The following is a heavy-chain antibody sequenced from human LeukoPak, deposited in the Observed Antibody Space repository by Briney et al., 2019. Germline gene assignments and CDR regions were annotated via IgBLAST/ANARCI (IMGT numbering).Heavy chain of an antibody. V-gene: IGHV3-64*01. D-gene: IGHD1-14*01. CDR3: ARGSLNPYYDY. Sequence: GGSLRLSCAASGFTFSSYAMHWVRQAPGKGLEYVSAISSNGGSTYYANSVKGRFTIPRDNSKNTLYLQMGSLRAEDTAVYYCARGSLNPYYDYWGQGTLVTVSS. CDR1: GFTFSSYA. CDR2: ISSNGGST. J-gene: IGHJ4*02.